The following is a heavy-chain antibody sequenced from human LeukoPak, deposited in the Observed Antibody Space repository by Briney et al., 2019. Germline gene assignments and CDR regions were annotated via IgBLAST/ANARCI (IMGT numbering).Heavy chain of an antibody. Sequence: VASVKVSCKASGYTFTGYYMHWVRQAPGQGLEWMGWINPNSGGTNYAQKFQGRVTMTRDTSISTAYMELSRLRSDDTAVYYCARYPVGELLFRFDYWGQGTLVTVSS. J-gene: IGHJ4*02. D-gene: IGHD3-10*01. V-gene: IGHV1-2*02. CDR3: ARYPVGELLFRFDY. CDR1: GYTFTGYY. CDR2: INPNSGGT.